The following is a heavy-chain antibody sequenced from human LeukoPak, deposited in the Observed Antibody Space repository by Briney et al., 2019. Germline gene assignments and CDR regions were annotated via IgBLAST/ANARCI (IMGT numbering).Heavy chain of an antibody. CDR2: INHSGST. CDR3: ARDPPPGK. V-gene: IGHV4-34*01. Sequence: SETLSLTCAVYGGSFSGYYWSWIRQPPGKGLEWIGEINHSGSTNYNPSLKSRVTISVDTSKNQFSLKLSSVTAADTAVYYCARDPPPGKWGQGTLVTVSS. CDR1: GGSFSGYY. J-gene: IGHJ4*02. D-gene: IGHD3-10*01.